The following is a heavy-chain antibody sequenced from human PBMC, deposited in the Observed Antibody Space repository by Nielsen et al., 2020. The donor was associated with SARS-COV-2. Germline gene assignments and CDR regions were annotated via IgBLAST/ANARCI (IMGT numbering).Heavy chain of an antibody. CDR1: GFTFSSLW. CDR2: IKPDGSEK. J-gene: IGHJ4*02. CDR3: AKEVGYFNYFDY. D-gene: IGHD6-25*01. Sequence: GESLKISCAASGFTFSSLWMSWVRQVPGKGLEWVADIKPDGSEKVYVDSVKGRFTISRDNAKNSLYLQMNSLRAEDTALYYCAKEVGYFNYFDYWGQGTLVIVSS. V-gene: IGHV3-7*03.